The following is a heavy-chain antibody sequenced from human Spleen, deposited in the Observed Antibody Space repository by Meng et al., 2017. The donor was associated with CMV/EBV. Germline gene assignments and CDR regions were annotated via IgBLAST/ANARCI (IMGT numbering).Heavy chain of an antibody. CDR1: GFSVTGYY. V-gene: IGHV1-2*06. Sequence: VSGKASGFSVTGYYIHWVRQAPGQGLEWMGRIYPKTGATDYAQRFQGRVTMTRDTSISTAYMELSSLTSDDTAVYYCARALPGTFGYWGQGTLVTVSS. CDR3: ARALPGTFGY. D-gene: IGHD6-13*01. J-gene: IGHJ4*02. CDR2: IYPKTGAT.